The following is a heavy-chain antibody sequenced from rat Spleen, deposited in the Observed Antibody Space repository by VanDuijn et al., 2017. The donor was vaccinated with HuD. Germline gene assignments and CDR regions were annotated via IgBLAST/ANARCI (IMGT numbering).Heavy chain of an antibody. V-gene: IGHV5S13*01. CDR3: TRGYVMDA. J-gene: IGHJ4*01. Sequence: EVQLVESGGGLVQPGRSLKLSCAASGFTFRDYGMAWVRQTPTKGLEWVASITHGGDNTYYRDSVKGRFVISKDNAKNTGYLQMNNLRSEDTATYYCTRGYVMDAWGQGASVTVSS. CDR2: ITHGGDNT. CDR1: GFTFRDYG.